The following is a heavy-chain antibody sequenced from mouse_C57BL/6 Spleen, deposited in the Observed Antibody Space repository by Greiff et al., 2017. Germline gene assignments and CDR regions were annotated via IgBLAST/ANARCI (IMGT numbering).Heavy chain of an antibody. CDR3: AREGYYLDY. V-gene: IGHV1-52*01. CDR2: IDPSDSET. J-gene: IGHJ2*01. Sequence: VQLQQPGAELVRPGSSVKLSCKASGYTFTSYWMHWVKQRPIQGLEWIGNIDPSDSETNYNQKFKDKATLTVDKSSSTAYMQLSSLTSEDSAVYYCAREGYYLDYWGQGTTLTVSS. CDR1: GYTFTSYW.